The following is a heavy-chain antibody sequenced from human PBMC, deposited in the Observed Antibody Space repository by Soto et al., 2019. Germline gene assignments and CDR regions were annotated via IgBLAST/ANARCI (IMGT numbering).Heavy chain of an antibody. J-gene: IGHJ5*02. D-gene: IGHD2-2*01. CDR1: GYTFSNYC. CDR3: ARVVPGAEAWFGP. Sequence: ASVNVSFKTSGYTFSNYCIAWVRQAPGQPLEWLGWISLYSDGTNYAQKFQGRVSMTTDTSTTTAYMELRSPRSDDTAVYYCARVVPGAEAWFGPWGQGTLVTVSS. V-gene: IGHV1-18*01. CDR2: ISLYSDGT.